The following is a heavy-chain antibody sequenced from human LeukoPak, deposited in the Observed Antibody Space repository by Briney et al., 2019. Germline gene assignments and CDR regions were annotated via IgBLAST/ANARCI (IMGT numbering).Heavy chain of an antibody. V-gene: IGHV1-18*01. Sequence: VASVKVSCKASGYTFTSYGISWVRQAPGQGLEWMGWISAYNGNTNYAQKFQGRITITADKSTSTAYMELSSLRSEDTAVYYCARDPLRFGELLGYSDYWGQGTLVTVSS. CDR2: ISAYNGNT. CDR3: ARDPLRFGELLGYSDY. CDR1: GYTFTSYG. J-gene: IGHJ4*02. D-gene: IGHD3-10*01.